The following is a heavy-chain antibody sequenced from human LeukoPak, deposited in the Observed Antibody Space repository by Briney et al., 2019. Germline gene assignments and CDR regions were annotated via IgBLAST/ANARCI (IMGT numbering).Heavy chain of an antibody. D-gene: IGHD6-13*01. Sequence: PGGSLRLSCAASEFTFSSYNMNWVRQAPGKGLEWVSYISSSSSTIYYADSVKGRSTISRDNAKNSLYLQMNSLRVEDTAVYYCARDRIEQQRTLGRSSNYYYYYYMDVWGKATTVTVSS. CDR2: ISSSSSTI. J-gene: IGHJ6*03. CDR1: EFTFSSYN. CDR3: ARDRIEQQRTLGRSSNYYYYYYMDV. V-gene: IGHV3-48*01.